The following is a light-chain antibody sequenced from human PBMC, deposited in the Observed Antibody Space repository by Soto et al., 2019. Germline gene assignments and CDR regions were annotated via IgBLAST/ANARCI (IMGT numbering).Light chain of an antibody. J-gene: IGKJ1*01. Sequence: IQMTQSPSALSASVGYRVTITCRASQSISSWLAWYQQKPGKAPKLLIYDASSLESGVPSRFSGSGSGTEFTLTISSLQPDDFATYYCQQYNSHPWTFGQGTKVDIK. CDR2: DAS. CDR1: QSISSW. CDR3: QQYNSHPWT. V-gene: IGKV1-5*01.